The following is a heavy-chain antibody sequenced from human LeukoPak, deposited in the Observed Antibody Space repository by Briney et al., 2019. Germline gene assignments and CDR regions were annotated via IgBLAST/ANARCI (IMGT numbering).Heavy chain of an antibody. V-gene: IGHV3-21*01. CDR2: ISSSSSYI. Sequence: PGGSLRLSCAASGFTFSSYSMNWVRQAPGKGLEWVSSISSSSSYIYYADSVKGRFTISRDNAKNSLYLQMNSLRAEDTAVYYCARDDSSIDNWFDPWGQGTLVPVSS. J-gene: IGHJ5*02. CDR3: ARDDSSIDNWFDP. CDR1: GFTFSSYS. D-gene: IGHD6-13*01.